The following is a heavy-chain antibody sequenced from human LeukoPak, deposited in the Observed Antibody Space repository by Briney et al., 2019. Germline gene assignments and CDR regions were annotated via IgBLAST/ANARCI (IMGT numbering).Heavy chain of an antibody. CDR2: ISNDGSKK. J-gene: IGHJ4*02. D-gene: IGHD4-23*01. V-gene: IGHV3-30*04. CDR1: GFTFSSYA. CDR3: ARGARKGDDYGGFFDY. Sequence: GGSLRLSCAASGFTFSSYALHWVRQAPGKGLEWVAVISNDGSKKDYADSVKGRFTISRDNSKNTLYLQMNSLRAEDTSVYYCARGARKGDDYGGFFDYWGQGTLVTVSS.